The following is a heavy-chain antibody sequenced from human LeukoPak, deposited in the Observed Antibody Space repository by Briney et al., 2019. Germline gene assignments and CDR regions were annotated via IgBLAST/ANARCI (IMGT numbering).Heavy chain of an antibody. J-gene: IGHJ3*02. CDR2: IYYSGST. Sequence: SSETLSLTCTVSGGSISSYYWSWIRQPPGKGLEWIGYIYYSGSTNYNPSLKSRVTISVDTSKNQFSLKLSSVTAADTAVYYCARHRSSSLGDAFDIWGQGTMVTVSS. V-gene: IGHV4-59*08. CDR3: ARHRSSSLGDAFDI. D-gene: IGHD6-13*01. CDR1: GGSISSYY.